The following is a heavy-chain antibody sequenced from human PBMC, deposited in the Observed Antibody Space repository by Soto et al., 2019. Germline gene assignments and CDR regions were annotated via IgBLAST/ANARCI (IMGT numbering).Heavy chain of an antibody. Sequence: QITLKESGPTLVRPPQTLTLTCTFSGFSLTSGVGVGWIRQPPGKALEWLALIYWDDDKRYSPSLKNRLTITKHTSKNPVVLTMTNVGPVDTATYFCAHIDPEIVTVGGHGGFDYWGQGTLVTVSS. CDR1: GFSLTSGVG. V-gene: IGHV2-5*02. CDR3: AHIDPEIVTVGGHGGFDY. J-gene: IGHJ4*02. CDR2: IYWDDDK. D-gene: IGHD5-12*01.